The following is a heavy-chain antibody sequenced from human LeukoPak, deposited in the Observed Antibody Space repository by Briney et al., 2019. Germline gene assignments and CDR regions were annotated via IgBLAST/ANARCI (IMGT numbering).Heavy chain of an antibody. Sequence: ASVKVSCKASGYAFISYDINWVRQATGQGLEWMGWMNPNSGNTGYAQKFQGRVTMTRDTSTSTVYMELSSLRSEDTAVYYCAREGSSSYHFYWGQGTLVTVSS. D-gene: IGHD6-6*01. CDR3: AREGSSSYHFY. CDR2: MNPNSGNT. J-gene: IGHJ4*02. CDR1: GYAFISYD. V-gene: IGHV1-8*01.